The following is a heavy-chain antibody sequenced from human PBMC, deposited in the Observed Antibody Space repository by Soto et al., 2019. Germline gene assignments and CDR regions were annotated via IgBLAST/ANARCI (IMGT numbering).Heavy chain of an antibody. D-gene: IGHD2-8*01. J-gene: IGHJ6*02. CDR1: GGTFSSYA. Sequence: SVKVSCKASGGTFSSYAISWVRQAPGQGLEWMGGIIPIFGTANYAQKFQGRVTITADESTSTAYMELSSLRSEDTAVYYCARGYCTNGVCYVDYYYGMDVWGQGTTVTVSS. CDR3: ARGYCTNGVCYVDYYYGMDV. V-gene: IGHV1-69*13. CDR2: IIPIFGTA.